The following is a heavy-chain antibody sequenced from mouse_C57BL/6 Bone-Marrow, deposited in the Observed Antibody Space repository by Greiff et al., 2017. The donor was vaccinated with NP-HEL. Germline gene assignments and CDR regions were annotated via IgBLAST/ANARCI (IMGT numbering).Heavy chain of an antibody. CDR3: ARDDEVTYAMDY. Sequence: EVKLMESGGGLVQSGRSLRLSCATSGFTFSDFYMEWVRQAPGKGLEWIAASRNKANDYTTEYSASVKGRFIVSRDTSQSILYLQMNALRAEDTAIYYCARDDEVTYAMDYWGQGTSVTVSS. D-gene: IGHD2-2*01. CDR2: SRNKANDYTT. V-gene: IGHV7-1*01. CDR1: GFTFSDFY. J-gene: IGHJ4*01.